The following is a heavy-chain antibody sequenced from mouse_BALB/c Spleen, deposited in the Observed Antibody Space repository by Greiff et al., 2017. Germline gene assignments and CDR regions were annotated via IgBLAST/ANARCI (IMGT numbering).Heavy chain of an antibody. CDR2: IYPGDGDT. CDR3: ARGDYGPWFAY. V-gene: IGHV1-80*01. J-gene: IGHJ3*01. Sequence: VQLQQSGAELVRPGSSVKISCKASGYAFSSYWMNWVKQRPGQGLEWIGQIYPGDGDTNYNGKFKGKATLTADKSSSTAYMQLSSLTSEDSAVYFCARGDYGPWFAYWGQGTLVTVSA. CDR1: GYAFSSYW. D-gene: IGHD1-1*02.